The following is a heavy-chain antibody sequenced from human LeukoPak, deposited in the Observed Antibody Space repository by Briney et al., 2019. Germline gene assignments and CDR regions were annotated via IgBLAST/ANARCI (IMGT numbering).Heavy chain of an antibody. CDR3: ARSYYYYYYMDV. Sequence: GGSLRLSCAASGFTFSSYGMHWVRRAPGKGLEWVAVIWYDGSNKYYADSVKGRFTISRDNSKNTLYLQMNSLRAEDTAVYYCARSYYYYYYMDVWGKGTTVTVYS. CDR2: IWYDGSNK. V-gene: IGHV3-33*01. CDR1: GFTFSSYG. J-gene: IGHJ6*03.